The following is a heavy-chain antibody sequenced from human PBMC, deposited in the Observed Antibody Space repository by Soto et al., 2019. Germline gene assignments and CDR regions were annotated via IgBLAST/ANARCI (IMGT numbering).Heavy chain of an antibody. J-gene: IGHJ3*02. Sequence: QVQLQESGPGLVKPSQTLSLTCTVSGGSFSGGGYYWSWIRQHPGKGLEWMGYISYGGNTKYKPSLQSRITISVDTSENQFSLRLTSVTAADTAIYFCARTSIFGVVLNAFDIWGQGTLVTVSS. CDR1: GGSFSGGGYY. CDR2: ISYGGNT. V-gene: IGHV4-31*03. D-gene: IGHD3-3*01. CDR3: ARTSIFGVVLNAFDI.